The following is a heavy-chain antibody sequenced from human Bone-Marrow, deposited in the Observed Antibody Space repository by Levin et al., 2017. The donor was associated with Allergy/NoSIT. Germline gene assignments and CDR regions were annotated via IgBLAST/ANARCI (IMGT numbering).Heavy chain of an antibody. CDR3: ARGRGHTISTNSYSRVHPFDY. J-gene: IGHJ4*02. D-gene: IGHD4-11*01. CDR1: GGSFTAYY. V-gene: IGHV4-34*01. Sequence: SETLSLTCAVNGGSFTAYYWTWIRQTPGKGLEWIGEINDSGSTNYNPSLKSRLSLSLDTSKREFSLSLTSVTAADTAVYFCARGRGHTISTNSYSRVHPFDYWGQGPRVTVSS. CDR2: INDSGST.